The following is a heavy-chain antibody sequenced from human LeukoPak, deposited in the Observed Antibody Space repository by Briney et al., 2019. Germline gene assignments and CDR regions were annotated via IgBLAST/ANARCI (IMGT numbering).Heavy chain of an antibody. J-gene: IGHJ4*02. D-gene: IGHD3-10*01. V-gene: IGHV4-34*01. CDR3: ARGLGSGSYYHN. CDR1: GGSFSNNY. Sequence: SETLSFTCADYGGSFSNNYWSWMRQPPGKGLERIGEINRGGSTNYNPSLKSRVTISVDTSKNQFSLRLSSVTAADTAVYYCARGLGSGSYYHNWAQGTLVAVSS. CDR2: INRGGST.